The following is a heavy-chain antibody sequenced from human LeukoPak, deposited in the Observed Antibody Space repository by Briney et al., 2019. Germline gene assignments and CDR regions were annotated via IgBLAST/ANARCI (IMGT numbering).Heavy chain of an antibody. J-gene: IGHJ4*02. CDR2: FYNSGRT. Sequence: SETLSLTCTVSGGSISSDLYYWNWIRQPAGKGLEWIGRFYNSGRTNFNPSLKSRVTISADTSKNQFSLKLRSVTAADTAEYYCARSLRNGYSYGYIDYWGQGTLATVSS. CDR1: GGSISSDLYY. V-gene: IGHV4-61*02. D-gene: IGHD5-18*01. CDR3: ARSLRNGYSYGYIDY.